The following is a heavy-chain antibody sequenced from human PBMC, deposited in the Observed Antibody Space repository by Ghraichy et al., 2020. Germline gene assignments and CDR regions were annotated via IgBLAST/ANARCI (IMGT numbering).Heavy chain of an antibody. CDR3: ARQDGAGSYYSAY. V-gene: IGHV3-66*04. CDR2: LYSGGRT. CDR1: GFTITSSF. D-gene: IGHD3-10*01. J-gene: IGHJ4*02. Sequence: GESLNISCAASGFTITSSFMSWVRQVPGKGLEWVSVLYSGGRTYYADSVEGRFTISRDNSKNTLYLQMNTLRAEDTAVYYCARQDGAGSYYSAYWGQGTLVTVSS.